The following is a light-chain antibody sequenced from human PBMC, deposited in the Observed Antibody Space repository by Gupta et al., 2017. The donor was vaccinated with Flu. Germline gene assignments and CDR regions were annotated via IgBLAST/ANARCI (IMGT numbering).Light chain of an antibody. CDR3: QVWDSSSDHR. V-gene: IGLV3-21*02. CDR1: NIGSKS. CDR2: DVS. Sequence: SYVLTQPPPVSLAPVQTARVTCGGNNIGSKSVHWYQQKPGQAPVLVVYDVSDRPSGIPERFSGSNAGNTATLTISRVEAGDEADYYCQVWDSSSDHRFGGGTKLTVL. J-gene: IGLJ2*01.